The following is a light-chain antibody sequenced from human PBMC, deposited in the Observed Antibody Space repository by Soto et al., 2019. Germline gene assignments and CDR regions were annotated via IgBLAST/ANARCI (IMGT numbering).Light chain of an antibody. CDR3: QKYSNAPPWA. V-gene: IGKV1-27*01. CDR1: QGISNS. Sequence: DIQMTQSPSSLSASLGDRVTIACRASQGISNSFAWYQQQPGKVPKHLLSAASTLQSGVPSRFSGSGSGTDFTLSNSSLQPEDVATYYCQKYSNAPPWAFGQVTKVEIK. J-gene: IGKJ1*01. CDR2: AAS.